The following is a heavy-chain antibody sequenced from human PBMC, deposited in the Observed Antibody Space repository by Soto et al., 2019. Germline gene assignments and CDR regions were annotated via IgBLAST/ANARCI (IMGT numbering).Heavy chain of an antibody. CDR2: IRSKTNSYAT. CDR1: GFTFDKAW. J-gene: IGHJ5*02. V-gene: IGHV3-73*01. CDR3: TRDPRNYYDSIGSANWFDP. Sequence: PGGSLRLSCADSGFTFDKAWMSWVRQAPGKGLEWVGRIRSKTNSYATAYAASVKGRFTISRDDSKDTAYLQMNSLKTEDTAVYYCTRDPRNYYDSIGSANWFDPWGQGTLVTVS. D-gene: IGHD3-22*01.